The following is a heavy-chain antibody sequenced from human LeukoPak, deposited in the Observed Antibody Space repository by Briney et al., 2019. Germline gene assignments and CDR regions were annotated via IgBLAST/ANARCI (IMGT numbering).Heavy chain of an antibody. D-gene: IGHD3-22*01. V-gene: IGHV1-46*01. CDR3: ARDPSYYYDSSGYFGLDFDY. CDR2: INPSGGST. Sequence: ASVKVSCKASGYTFTCYGISWVRQAPGQGLEWMGIINPSGGSTSYAQKFQGRVTMTRDTSTSTVYMELSSLRSEDTAVYYCARDPSYYYDSSGYFGLDFDYWGQGTLVTVSS. CDR1: GYTFTCYG. J-gene: IGHJ4*02.